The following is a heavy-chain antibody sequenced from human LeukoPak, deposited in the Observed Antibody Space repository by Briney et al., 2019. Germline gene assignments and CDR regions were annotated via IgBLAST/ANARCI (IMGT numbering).Heavy chain of an antibody. Sequence: SETLSLTCTVSGGSISSYYWSWIRQPPGKGLEWIGHIFYTGSTTYNPSLKSRVTISVDKSKNQFSLKLSSVTTADTAVYYCARAGAWQIDPWGQGTLVTVSS. CDR1: GGSISSYY. CDR2: IFYTGST. V-gene: IGHV4-59*01. J-gene: IGHJ5*02. D-gene: IGHD3-10*01. CDR3: ARAGAWQIDP.